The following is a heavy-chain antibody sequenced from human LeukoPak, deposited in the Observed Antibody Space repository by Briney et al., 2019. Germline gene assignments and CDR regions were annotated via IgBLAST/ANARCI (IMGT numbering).Heavy chain of an antibody. CDR1: GFTVSSNY. D-gene: IGHD3-22*01. CDR2: IYSGGST. Sequence: GGSLRLSCAASGFTVSSNYMSWVRQAPGKGLEWVSVIYSGGSTYYADSVKGRFTISRDNSKNTLYLQMNSLRAEDTAVYYCARVGIDSSGYYYPYYYYYMDVWGKGTTVTISS. V-gene: IGHV3-66*01. J-gene: IGHJ6*03. CDR3: ARVGIDSSGYYYPYYYYYMDV.